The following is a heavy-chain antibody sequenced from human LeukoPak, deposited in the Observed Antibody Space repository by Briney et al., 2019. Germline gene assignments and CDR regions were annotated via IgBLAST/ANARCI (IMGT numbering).Heavy chain of an antibody. Sequence: GGSLRLSCAASGFTLSSYSMNWVRQAPGKGLEWVSSISSSSSYIYYADSVKGRFTISRDNAKNSLYLQMNSLRAEDTAVYYCARRYFDGDYYYYGMDVWGQGTTVTVSS. CDR2: ISSSSSYI. J-gene: IGHJ6*02. V-gene: IGHV3-21*01. CDR3: ARRYFDGDYYYYGMDV. CDR1: GFTLSSYS. D-gene: IGHD3-9*01.